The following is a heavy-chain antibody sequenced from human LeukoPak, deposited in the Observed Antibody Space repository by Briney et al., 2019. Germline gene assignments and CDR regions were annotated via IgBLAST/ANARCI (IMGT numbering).Heavy chain of an antibody. Sequence: GESLKISCKGAGYSFTSNWIGWVRQLPGKGLEWMGIVYPGDSDTRYRPACKGQVTISADNSINTAYLHWSSLKASDTAMYYCARHVGEYSRSPFDCWGQGTLVTVSS. V-gene: IGHV5-51*01. CDR3: ARHVGEYSRSPFDC. CDR2: VYPGDSDT. D-gene: IGHD6-6*01. J-gene: IGHJ4*02. CDR1: GYSFTSNW.